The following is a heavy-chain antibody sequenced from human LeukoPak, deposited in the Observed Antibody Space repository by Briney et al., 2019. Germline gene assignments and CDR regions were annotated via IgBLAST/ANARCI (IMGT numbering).Heavy chain of an antibody. Sequence: GGSLRLSCAASGFIFSSYAMSWVRQAPGKGLEWVSAISGSGGSIYYADSVKGRFTISRDNSKNTLYLQMNSLRAEDTAVYYCARRSIPGWLRFLVFWFDPWGQGTLVTVSS. J-gene: IGHJ5*02. D-gene: IGHD5-12*01. V-gene: IGHV3-23*01. CDR3: ARRSIPGWLRFLVFWFDP. CDR2: ISGSGGSI. CDR1: GFIFSSYA.